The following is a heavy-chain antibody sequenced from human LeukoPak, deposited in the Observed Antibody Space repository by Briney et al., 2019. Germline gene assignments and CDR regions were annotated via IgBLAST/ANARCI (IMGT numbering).Heavy chain of an antibody. Sequence: PSETLSLTCTVSGFSMSNYYWNWIRQPPGKGLEWIGYMFYTGSGKYNPFLKSRVTISVDTSKRQISLKLTSVTAADTAVYYCATNLPGYSYGYWVAWGQGTLVTVSS. CDR2: MFYTGSG. V-gene: IGHV4-59*01. D-gene: IGHD5-18*01. CDR3: ATNLPGYSYGYWVA. CDR1: GFSMSNYY. J-gene: IGHJ5*02.